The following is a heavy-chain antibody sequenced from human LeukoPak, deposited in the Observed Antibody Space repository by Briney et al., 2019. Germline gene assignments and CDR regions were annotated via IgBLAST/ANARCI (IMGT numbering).Heavy chain of an antibody. CDR1: GFTFSTYW. CDR3: ARGSMHVYHLYTDY. CDR2: IKEDGSEK. J-gene: IGHJ4*02. D-gene: IGHD3-16*01. Sequence: GGSLRLSCAASGFTFSTYWMAWIRQAPGKGLEWVANIKEDGSEKYYVDSVKGRFTISRDNAKNSVFLQMNSLRVEDTAVYYCARGSMHVYHLYTDYWGQGTLVTVSS. V-gene: IGHV3-7*01.